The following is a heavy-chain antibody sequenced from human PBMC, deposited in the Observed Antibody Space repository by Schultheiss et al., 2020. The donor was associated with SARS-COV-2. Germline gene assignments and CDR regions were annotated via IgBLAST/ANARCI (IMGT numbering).Heavy chain of an antibody. D-gene: IGHD6-19*01. V-gene: IGHV4-34*01. CDR3: ARGAMGWQQWLVRFDY. Sequence: SETLSLTCAVYGGSFSGHYWSWIRQPPGKGLEWIGYIHYDGNMYYNASLKSRVTISVDTSKNQFSLKLSSVTAADTAVYYCARGAMGWQQWLVRFDYWGQGTLVTVSS. CDR2: IHYDGNM. CDR1: GGSFSGHY. J-gene: IGHJ4*02.